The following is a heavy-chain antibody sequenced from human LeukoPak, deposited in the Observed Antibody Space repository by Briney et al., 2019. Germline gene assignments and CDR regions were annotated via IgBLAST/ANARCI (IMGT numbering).Heavy chain of an antibody. J-gene: IGHJ4*02. CDR2: ISWNRGNI. V-gene: IGHV3-9*01. D-gene: IGHD1-26*01. CDR1: GFTFDDHA. CDR3: ARGAKWAYYFDY. Sequence: PGRSLRLSCATSGFTFDDHAMHWVRQAPGKGLEWVSGISWNRGNIGYADSVKGRFTISRDNAKDTLYLHMNSLTAEDTAVYYCARGAKWAYYFDYWGQGTLVTVSS.